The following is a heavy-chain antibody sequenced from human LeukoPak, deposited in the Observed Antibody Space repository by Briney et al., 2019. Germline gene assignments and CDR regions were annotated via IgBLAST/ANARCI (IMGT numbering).Heavy chain of an antibody. D-gene: IGHD2-15*01. CDR3: AKVVGGIFDN. J-gene: IGHJ4*02. CDR2: ISGSGGST. V-gene: IGHV3-23*01. CDR1: GFTVSSNY. Sequence: PGGPLRLSCAASGFTVSSNYMSWVRQAPGKGLEWVSNISGSGGSTYYADSVKGRFTISRDNSKNTLYLQINSLRAEDAAIYYCAKVVGGIFDNWGQGTLVTVSS.